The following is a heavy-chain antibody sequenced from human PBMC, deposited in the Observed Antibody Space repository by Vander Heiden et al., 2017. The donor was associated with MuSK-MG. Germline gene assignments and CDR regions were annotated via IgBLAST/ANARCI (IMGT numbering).Heavy chain of an antibody. Sequence: QVQLVQSGAEVKKPGASVKVSCKASGYTFTSYDINWVRQATGQGFEWMGWMNPNSGNTGYAQKFQGRVTMTRNTSISTAYMELSSLRSEDTAVYYCARGSGVWWCGDPWAFDYWGQGTLVTVSS. CDR2: MNPNSGNT. D-gene: IGHD2-21*01. J-gene: IGHJ4*02. V-gene: IGHV1-8*01. CDR1: GYTFTSYD. CDR3: ARGSGVWWCGDPWAFDY.